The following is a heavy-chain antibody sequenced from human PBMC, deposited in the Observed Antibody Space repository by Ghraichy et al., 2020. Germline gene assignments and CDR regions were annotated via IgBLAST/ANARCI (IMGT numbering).Heavy chain of an antibody. CDR1: GGSFSGYY. CDR3: ARGRGVYSSSWSKRGYGMDV. D-gene: IGHD6-13*01. J-gene: IGHJ6*02. V-gene: IGHV4-34*01. CDR2: INHSGST. Sequence: SETLSLTCAVYGGSFSGYYWSWIRQPPGKGLEWIGEINHSGSTNYNPSLKSRVTISVDTSKNQFSLKLSSVTAADTAVYYCARGRGVYSSSWSKRGYGMDVWGQGTTVTVSS.